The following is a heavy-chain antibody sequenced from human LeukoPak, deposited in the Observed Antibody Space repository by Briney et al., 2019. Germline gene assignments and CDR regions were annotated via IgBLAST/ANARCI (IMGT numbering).Heavy chain of an antibody. CDR2: INHSGGT. Sequence: SETLSLTCAVYGGSFSGYYWSWIRQPPGKGLEWIGEINHSGGTNYNPSLKSRVTISVDTSKNQFSLKLSSVTAADTAVYYCARESEEWELLDWGQGTLVTVSS. D-gene: IGHD1-26*01. J-gene: IGHJ4*02. CDR1: GGSFSGYY. V-gene: IGHV4-34*01. CDR3: ARESEEWELLD.